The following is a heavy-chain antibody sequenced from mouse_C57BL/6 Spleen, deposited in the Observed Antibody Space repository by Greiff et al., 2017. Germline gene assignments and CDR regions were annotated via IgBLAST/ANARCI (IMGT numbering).Heavy chain of an antibody. CDR2: ISDGGSYT. CDR3: ARDGYPDY. CDR1: GFTFSSYA. Sequence: GQVVESGGGLVKPGGSLKLSCAASGFTFSSYAMSWVRQTPEKRLEWVATISDGGSYTYYPDNVKGRFTISRDNAKNNLYLQMSHLKSEDTAMYYCARDGYPDYWGQGTTLTVSS. D-gene: IGHD2-2*01. V-gene: IGHV5-4*01. J-gene: IGHJ2*01.